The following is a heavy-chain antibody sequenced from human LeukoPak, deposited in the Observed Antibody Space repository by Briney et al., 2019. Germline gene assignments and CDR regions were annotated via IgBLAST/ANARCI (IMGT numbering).Heavy chain of an antibody. CDR3: ARQIGYCSSGTCYFDF. Sequence: PGGSLRLSCAASGFTFSSYAMSWVRQAPGKGLEWVSAISSRGSDTYHADSVKGRFTSSRDKSKDTLYLQMNSLRAEDTAVYYCARQIGYCSSGTCYFDFWGQGSLVTVSS. J-gene: IGHJ4*02. D-gene: IGHD2-15*01. V-gene: IGHV3-23*01. CDR1: GFTFSSYA. CDR2: ISSRGSDT.